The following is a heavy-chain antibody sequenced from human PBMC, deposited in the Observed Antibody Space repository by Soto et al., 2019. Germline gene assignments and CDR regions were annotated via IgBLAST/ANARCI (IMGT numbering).Heavy chain of an antibody. CDR3: ARVGLEYLPPDY. CDR1: GYIFTSYW. CDR2: IYPGDSDT. V-gene: IGHV5-51*01. J-gene: IGHJ4*02. D-gene: IGHD1-26*01. Sequence: SGDSLKISCNGSGYIFTSYWIGWVRQMPGKGLEWMGIIYPGDSDTRYSPSFQGQVTISADKSISTAYLQWSSLKASDTAMYYCARVGLEYLPPDYWGQGALVTVSS.